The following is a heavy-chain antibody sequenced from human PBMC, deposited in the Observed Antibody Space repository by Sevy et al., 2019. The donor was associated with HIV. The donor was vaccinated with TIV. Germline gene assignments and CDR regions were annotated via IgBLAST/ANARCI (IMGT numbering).Heavy chain of an antibody. Sequence: GESLKISCKGSGYTFSNYWIGWVRQMPGKGLEWMGVIYPGDCVTRYSPSFQGEVTMSADKSTSTAYLQWSSLKTSDTAIYYCARYTIVVVPAAEYYFDYWGQGTLVTVSS. CDR3: ARYTIVVVPAAEYYFDY. D-gene: IGHD2-2*01. CDR1: GYTFSNYW. CDR2: IYPGDCVT. V-gene: IGHV5-51*01. J-gene: IGHJ4*02.